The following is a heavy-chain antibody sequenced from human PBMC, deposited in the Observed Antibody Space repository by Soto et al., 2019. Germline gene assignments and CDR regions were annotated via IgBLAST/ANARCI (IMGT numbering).Heavy chain of an antibody. Sequence: SETLSLTCTVSGGSISSYYWSWIRQPPGKGLEWIGYIYYSGSTNYNPSLKSRVTISVDTSKNQFSLKLSSVTAADTAVYYCARDLGGGSYVDYWGQGTLVTVSS. CDR1: GGSISSYY. CDR3: ARDLGGGSYVDY. J-gene: IGHJ4*02. D-gene: IGHD2-15*01. CDR2: IYYSGST. V-gene: IGHV4-59*01.